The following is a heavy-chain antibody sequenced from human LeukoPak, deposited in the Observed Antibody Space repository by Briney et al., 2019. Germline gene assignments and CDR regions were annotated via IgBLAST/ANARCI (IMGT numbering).Heavy chain of an antibody. Sequence: GGSLRLSCAASGFTFSSHGMHWVREAPGKGLGWVAVIGYDGSTEYYADSVTGRFTISRDNSKNTLHLQTHSLRAEDTGVYYCAKEYSSGRIDYWGQGTLVTVSS. CDR3: AKEYSSGRIDY. CDR2: IGYDGSTE. V-gene: IGHV3-30*18. CDR1: GFTFSSHG. D-gene: IGHD6-19*01. J-gene: IGHJ4*02.